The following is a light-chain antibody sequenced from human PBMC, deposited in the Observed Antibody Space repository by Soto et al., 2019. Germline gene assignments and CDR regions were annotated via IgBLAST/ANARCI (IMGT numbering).Light chain of an antibody. Sequence: DIQMTQSPSALSAYVGERVTITCRASQSISSWLAWYQQKPGKAPKLLIYDASSLESGVPSRFSGSGSGTEFTLTISSLQPDDFATYYCQQYNSYSPTFGQGTKVAIK. J-gene: IGKJ1*01. CDR1: QSISSW. V-gene: IGKV1-5*01. CDR2: DAS. CDR3: QQYNSYSPT.